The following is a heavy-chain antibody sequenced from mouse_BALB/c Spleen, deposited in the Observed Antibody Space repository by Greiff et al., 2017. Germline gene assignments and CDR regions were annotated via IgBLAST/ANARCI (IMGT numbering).Heavy chain of an antibody. J-gene: IGHJ4*01. CDR3: ARWRYGAMDY. Sequence: EVKLQESGPGLVKPSQSLSLTCTVTGYSITSYYAWNWIRQFPGNKLEWMGYISYSGSTSYNPSLKGRISITRDTSKNQFFLQLNSVTTEDTATYYCARWRYGAMDYWGQGTSVTVSS. CDR1: GYSITSYYA. D-gene: IGHD2-14*01. CDR2: ISYSGST. V-gene: IGHV3-2*02.